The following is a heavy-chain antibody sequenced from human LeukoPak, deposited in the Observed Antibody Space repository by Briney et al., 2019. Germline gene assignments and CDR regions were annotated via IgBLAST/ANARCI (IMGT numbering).Heavy chain of an antibody. D-gene: IGHD3-10*01. CDR3: ARVPSMVRGVIPYFDY. J-gene: IGHJ4*02. V-gene: IGHV5-51*01. CDR2: IYPGDSEM. Sequence: GESLKISCKGSGYSFSTYWIAWVRQMPGEGLEWMGAIYPGDSEMKYSPSFQGQVTFSVDKSSNTAYLQWSSLKASDTAMYYCARVPSMVRGVIPYFDYWGQGTLVTVSS. CDR1: GYSFSTYW.